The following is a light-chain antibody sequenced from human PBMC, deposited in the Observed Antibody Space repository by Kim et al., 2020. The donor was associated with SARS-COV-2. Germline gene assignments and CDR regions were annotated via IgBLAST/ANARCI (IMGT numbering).Light chain of an antibody. V-gene: IGKV3-11*01. CDR2: DAS. J-gene: IGKJ5*01. Sequence: ENVLTQSPAMLSLSPGETATLSCRARQSVSGYLAWYQQKPGQAPRLLIYDASTRATGIPARFSGSESGTHFTLTISSLEPEEFAVYYCQQRSSWPITFGQGTRLEIK. CDR3: QQRSSWPIT. CDR1: QSVSGY.